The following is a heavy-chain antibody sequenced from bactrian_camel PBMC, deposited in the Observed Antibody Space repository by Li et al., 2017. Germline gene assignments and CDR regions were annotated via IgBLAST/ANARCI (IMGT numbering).Heavy chain of an antibody. CDR1: GFHVRSYY. J-gene: IGHJ4*01. CDR3: ASSTSADRQWVGYNY. CDR2: IQSGTGNT. V-gene: IGHV3-2*01. Sequence: HVQMVESGGGLVQPGDSVRLSCVASGFHVRSYYMIWARQVPGKGLEWVSNIQSGTGNTNSADSVKGRFTISRDNTKNMLYLQMNSLKSEDTALYYCASSTSADRQWVGYNYWGQGTQVTVS. D-gene: IGHD5*01.